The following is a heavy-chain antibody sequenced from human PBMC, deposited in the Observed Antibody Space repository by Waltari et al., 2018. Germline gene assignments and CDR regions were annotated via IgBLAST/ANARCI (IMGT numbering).Heavy chain of an antibody. D-gene: IGHD2-8*01. CDR2: IYYRGST. V-gene: IGHV4-59*08. CDR3: ARPSGYCTNGVCYGPNWFDP. J-gene: IGHJ5*02. Sequence: QVQLQESGPGLVKPSEPLSLTCTVSGGSISSYYWSWIRPSPGQGLEWIGYIYYRGSTNYNPSLKSRVTISVDTSKNQFSLKLSSVTAADTAVYYCARPSGYCTNGVCYGPNWFDPWGQGTLVTVSS. CDR1: GGSISSYY.